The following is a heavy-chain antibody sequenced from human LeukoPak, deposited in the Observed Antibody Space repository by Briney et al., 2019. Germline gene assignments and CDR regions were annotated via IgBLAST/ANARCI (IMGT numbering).Heavy chain of an antibody. Sequence: PSETLSLTCSVSGSSISSSSYYWGWIRLPPGKGLEWIGSIYYSGSTYYNPSLKSRVTMSVDTSKNQFSLKLSSVTAADTAVYYCARIYCNGGTCYSGVGWFDPRGQGTLVTVSS. D-gene: IGHD2-15*01. CDR1: GSSISSSSYY. CDR2: IYYSGST. V-gene: IGHV4-39*01. J-gene: IGHJ5*02. CDR3: ARIYCNGGTCYSGVGWFDP.